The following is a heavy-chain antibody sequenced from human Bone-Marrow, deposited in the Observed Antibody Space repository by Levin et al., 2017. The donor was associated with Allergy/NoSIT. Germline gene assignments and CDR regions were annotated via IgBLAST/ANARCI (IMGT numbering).Heavy chain of an antibody. CDR2: IYYSGST. CDR3: ARALRYSYGYQSWYFDR. D-gene: IGHD5-18*01. CDR1: GGSISSGDYY. J-gene: IGHJ2*01. V-gene: IGHV4-30-4*01. Sequence: SQTLSLTCTVSGGSISSGDYYWSWIRQPPGKGLEWIGYIYYSGSTYYNPSLKSRVTISVDTSKNQFSLKLSSVTAADTAVYYCARALRYSYGYQSWYFDRWGRGTLVTVSS.